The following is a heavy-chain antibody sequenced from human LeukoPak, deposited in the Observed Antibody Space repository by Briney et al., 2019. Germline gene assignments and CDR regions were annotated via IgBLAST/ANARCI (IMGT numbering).Heavy chain of an antibody. CDR3: AKGGSSSGWYFDY. CDR1: GFTFSYYW. V-gene: IGHV3-7*03. D-gene: IGHD6-19*01. J-gene: IGHJ4*02. CDR2: IKQDGSEK. Sequence: GGSLRLSCAASGFTFSYYWMSWVRQAPGMGLEWVANIKQDGSEKYYVDSVKGRFTISRDNAKNSLYLQMNSLRAEDTAVYYCAKGGSSSGWYFDYWGQGTLVTVSS.